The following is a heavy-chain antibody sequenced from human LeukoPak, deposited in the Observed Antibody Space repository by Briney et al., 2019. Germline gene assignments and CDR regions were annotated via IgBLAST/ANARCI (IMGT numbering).Heavy chain of an antibody. D-gene: IGHD6-13*01. CDR3: ARGPYSSSWSDFDY. CDR1: GFTFSSYS. V-gene: IGHV3-21*01. J-gene: IGHJ4*02. Sequence: NPGGSLRLSCAASGFTFSSYSMNWVRQAPGTGLEWVSSISSTSTYIYYADSVKGRFTISRDNAKNSLYLQMSSLRAEDTAVYYCARGPYSSSWSDFDYWGQGTLVTVSS. CDR2: ISSTSTYI.